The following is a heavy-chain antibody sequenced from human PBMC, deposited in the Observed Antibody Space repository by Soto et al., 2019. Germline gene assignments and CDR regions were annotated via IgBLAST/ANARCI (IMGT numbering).Heavy chain of an antibody. CDR2: ISYDGSNK. Sequence: VGSLRLSCAASGFTFSSYGMHWVRQAPGKGLEWVAVISYDGSNKYYADSVKGRFTISRDNSKNTLYLQMNSLRAEDTAVYYCAKDSVGYCSSTSCYRYFGYWGQGTLVTAPQ. J-gene: IGHJ4*02. CDR1: GFTFSSYG. D-gene: IGHD2-2*03. CDR3: AKDSVGYCSSTSCYRYFGY. V-gene: IGHV3-30*18.